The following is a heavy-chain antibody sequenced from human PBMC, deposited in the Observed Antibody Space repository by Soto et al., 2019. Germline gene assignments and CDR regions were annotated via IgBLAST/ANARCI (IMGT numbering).Heavy chain of an antibody. D-gene: IGHD3-3*01. CDR2: INHSGST. Sequence: SETLSLTCAVYGGSFSGYYWSWIRQPPGKGLEWIGEINHSGSTNYNPSLKSRVTISVDTSKNQFSLKLSSVTAADTAVYYCARRTHYDFWSGYQSVRGVSPMDVWGKGTTVTVSS. J-gene: IGHJ6*03. CDR1: GGSFSGYY. CDR3: ARRTHYDFWSGYQSVRGVSPMDV. V-gene: IGHV4-34*01.